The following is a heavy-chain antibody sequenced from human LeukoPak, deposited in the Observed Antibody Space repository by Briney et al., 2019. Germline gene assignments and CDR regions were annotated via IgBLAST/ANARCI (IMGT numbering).Heavy chain of an antibody. V-gene: IGHV3-30-3*01. CDR3: ARDVAVYYYYYGMDV. J-gene: IGHJ6*02. Sequence: GRSLRLSCAASGFTFSSYAMHWVRQAPGKGLEWVAVISYDGSNKYYADSVKGRFTISRDNSENTLYLQMNSLRAEDTAVYYCARDVAVYYYYYGMDVWGQGTTVTVSS. CDR2: ISYDGSNK. CDR1: GFTFSSYA. D-gene: IGHD2-15*01.